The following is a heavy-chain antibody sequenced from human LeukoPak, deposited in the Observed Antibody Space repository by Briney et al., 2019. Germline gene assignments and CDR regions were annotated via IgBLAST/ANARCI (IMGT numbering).Heavy chain of an antibody. CDR1: GFTFSSYA. CDR3: AKDDGDYAKGYYFDY. Sequence: GGSLRLSCAASGFTFSSYAMHWVRQAPGKGLEWVAVISYDGSNKYYADSVKGRFTISRDNSKNTLYLQMNSLRAEDTAVYYCAKDDGDYAKGYYFDYWGPGTLVTVSS. V-gene: IGHV3-30*04. D-gene: IGHD4-17*01. J-gene: IGHJ4*02. CDR2: ISYDGSNK.